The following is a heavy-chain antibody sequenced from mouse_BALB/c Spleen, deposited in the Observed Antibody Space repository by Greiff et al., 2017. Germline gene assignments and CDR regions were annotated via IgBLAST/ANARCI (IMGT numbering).Heavy chain of an antibody. Sequence: EVMLVESGPGLVKPSQTVSLTCTVTGISITTGNYRWSWIRQFPGNKLEWIGYIYYSGTITYNPSLTSRTTITRDTSKNQFFLEMNSLTAEDTATYYCARNGYYYAMDYWGQGTSVTVSS. D-gene: IGHD2-2*01. V-gene: IGHV3-5*02. CDR1: GISITTGNYR. CDR3: ARNGYYYAMDY. J-gene: IGHJ4*01. CDR2: IYYSGTI.